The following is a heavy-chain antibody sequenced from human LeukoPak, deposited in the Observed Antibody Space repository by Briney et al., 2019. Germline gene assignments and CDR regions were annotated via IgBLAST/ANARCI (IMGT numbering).Heavy chain of an antibody. V-gene: IGHV4-4*07. CDR2: IYTSGST. CDR1: GGSISSYY. J-gene: IGHJ5*02. Sequence: SETLSLTCTVSGGSISSYYWSWIRQPAGKGLEWIGRIYTSGSTNYNPSLKSRVTMSVDTSKNQFSLKLSSVTAADTAVYYCARAYDFWSGYQSWFDPWGQGTLVTVFS. CDR3: ARAYDFWSGYQSWFDP. D-gene: IGHD3-3*01.